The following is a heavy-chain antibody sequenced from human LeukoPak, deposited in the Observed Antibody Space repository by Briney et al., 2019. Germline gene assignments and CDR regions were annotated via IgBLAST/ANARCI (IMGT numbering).Heavy chain of an antibody. CDR2: INPNSGGT. D-gene: IGHD3-16*01. V-gene: IGHV1-2*02. CDR1: GYTFTGYY. Sequence: GASVKVSCKASGYTFTGYYMHWVRQAPGQGLEWMGWINPNSGGTNYAQKFQGRVTMTRDTSISTAYMELSRLRSDDTAVYYCARVRLRGPGSNWFDPWGQGTVVIVSA. CDR3: ARVRLRGPGSNWFDP. J-gene: IGHJ5*02.